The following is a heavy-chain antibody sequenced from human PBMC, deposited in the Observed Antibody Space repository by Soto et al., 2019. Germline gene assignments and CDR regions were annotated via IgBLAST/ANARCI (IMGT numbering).Heavy chain of an antibody. D-gene: IGHD6-13*01. CDR1: GDSMTKYY. V-gene: IGHV4-4*07. CDR2: VYTSGST. J-gene: IGHJ4*02. CDR3: ARTIGAAYYFDF. Sequence: QVQLQESGPGLVKPSETLSLTCNVSGDSMTKYYWRWIRQPAGKGLEWIGRVYTSGSTNYNPSLKVRVTMSIDTSNNHFSLSLKSVTAADTAVYYCARTIGAAYYFDFWGQGALVTVSS.